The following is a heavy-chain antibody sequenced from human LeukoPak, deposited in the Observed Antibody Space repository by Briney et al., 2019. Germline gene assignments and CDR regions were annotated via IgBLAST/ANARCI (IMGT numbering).Heavy chain of an antibody. CDR2: INPNSGGT. CDR1: GYTFTDYY. Sequence: ASVKVSCKASGYTFTDYYMHWVRQAPGQGLEWMGRINPNSGGTNYAQKFQARVTMTRDTSISTAYMELSRLRSDDTALYYCARAAYYYDGSGYYLGDWGQGTLVTVSS. D-gene: IGHD3-22*01. J-gene: IGHJ4*02. CDR3: ARAAYYYDGSGYYLGD. V-gene: IGHV1-2*06.